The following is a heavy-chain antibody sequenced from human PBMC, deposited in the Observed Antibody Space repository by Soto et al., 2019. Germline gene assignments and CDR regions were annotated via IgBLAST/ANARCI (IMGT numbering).Heavy chain of an antibody. CDR2: IIPIFGTA. J-gene: IGHJ5*02. D-gene: IGHD1-26*01. V-gene: IGHV1-69*01. Sequence: QVQLVQSGAEVKKPGSSVKVSCKASGGTFSSYAISWVRQAPGQGLEWMGGIIPIFGTANYAQKFQGRVTINADESTSTAYMELSSLRSEDTAVYYCTQGGELPQYNWFDPWGQGTLVTVSS. CDR3: TQGGELPQYNWFDP. CDR1: GGTFSSYA.